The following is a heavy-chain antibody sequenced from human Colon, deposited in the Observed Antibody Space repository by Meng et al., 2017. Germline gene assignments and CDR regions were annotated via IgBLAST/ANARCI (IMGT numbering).Heavy chain of an antibody. D-gene: IGHD1-7*01. CDR2: VYHRGDT. Sequence: QVQWQESGPGLVKPSGTLSLTCTVSGDSISSDIWWSWVCQPPGKGLEWIGEVYHRGDTNYNPSLKSRVDISVDKSKNQFYLSLFSVTAADTAVYYCGRDQGRELINHWGQGTLVTVSS. J-gene: IGHJ4*02. CDR3: GRDQGRELINH. CDR1: GDSISSDIW. V-gene: IGHV4-4*02.